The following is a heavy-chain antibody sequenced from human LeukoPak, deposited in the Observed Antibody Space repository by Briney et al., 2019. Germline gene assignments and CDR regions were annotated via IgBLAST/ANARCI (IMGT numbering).Heavy chain of an antibody. CDR2: ITSKAYGGTT. D-gene: IGHD4-11*01. CDR1: GFTFGDYD. J-gene: IGHJ4*02. V-gene: IGHV3-49*04. Sequence: GGSLILSCTTSGFTFGDYDMTWVRQAPGKGLEWVGFITSKAYGGTTEYAASVEGRFTISRDDSKSIAYLQMNSLKTDDTAVYYCTRDGIPYSLDYWGQGTLVTVSS. CDR3: TRDGIPYSLDY.